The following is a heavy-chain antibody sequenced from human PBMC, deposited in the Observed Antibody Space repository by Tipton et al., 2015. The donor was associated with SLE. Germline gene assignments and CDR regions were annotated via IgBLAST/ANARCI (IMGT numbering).Heavy chain of an antibody. V-gene: IGHV4-39*07. D-gene: IGHD3-16*01. CDR3: ARFMISVGFDY. J-gene: IGHJ4*02. CDR2: IYYSGST. Sequence: TLSLTCTVSGDSINMSVYNWGWIRQPPGKGLEWIGSIYYSGSTYYNPSLKSRVTISVDTSQNQFSLKLSSVTAADTAVYYCARFMISVGFDYWGQGTLVTVSS. CDR1: GDSINMSVYN.